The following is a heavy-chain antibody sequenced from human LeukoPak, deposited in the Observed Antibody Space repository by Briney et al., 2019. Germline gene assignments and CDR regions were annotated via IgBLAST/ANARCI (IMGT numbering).Heavy chain of an antibody. CDR2: INHSGST. CDR3: ARGSDYGGKGFDY. D-gene: IGHD4-23*01. J-gene: IGHJ4*02. CDR1: GGSFSGYY. Sequence: KASETLSLTCAVYGGSFSGYYWSWIRQPPGKGLEWIGEINHSGSTNYNPSLKSRVTISVDTAKNQFSLELSSLTAGDTGVYYCARGSDYGGKGFDYWGEGTLVTVSS. V-gene: IGHV4-34*01.